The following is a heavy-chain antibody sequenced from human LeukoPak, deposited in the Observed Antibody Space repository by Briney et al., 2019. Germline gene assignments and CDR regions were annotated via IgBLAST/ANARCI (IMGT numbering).Heavy chain of an antibody. J-gene: IGHJ4*02. CDR3: TRVLYSSGWYGDHY. Sequence: GGSLRLSCAASGFTFSSYAMSWVRQAPGKGLEWVSAISDSGGRTYYADSVKGRFTISRDNSMHTLYLQMNSLRAEDTAVYYCTRVLYSSGWYGDHYWDQGTLVTVSS. D-gene: IGHD6-19*01. CDR1: GFTFSSYA. V-gene: IGHV3-23*01. CDR2: ISDSGGRT.